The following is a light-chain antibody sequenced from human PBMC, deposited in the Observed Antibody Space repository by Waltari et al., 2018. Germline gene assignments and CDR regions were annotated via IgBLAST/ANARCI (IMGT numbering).Light chain of an antibody. V-gene: IGKV3-15*01. CDR1: QRIKNN. J-gene: IGKJ5*01. Sequence: ETVMTQSPATLSVYPGENATLPCRASQRIKNNLAWYQQKGGQAPRLLLFDASTRATGISARFSGSGYGTEFTLTISSLQSEDFAVYYCQQYDNWPLTFGQGTRLDIK. CDR3: QQYDNWPLT. CDR2: DAS.